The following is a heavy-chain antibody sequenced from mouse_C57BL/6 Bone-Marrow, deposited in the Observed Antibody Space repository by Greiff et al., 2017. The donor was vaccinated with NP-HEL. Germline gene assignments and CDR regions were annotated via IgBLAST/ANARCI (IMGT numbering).Heavy chain of an antibody. Sequence: EVQLQESGGGLVQPGGSMKLSCVASGFTFSNYWVNWVRQSPEKGLEWVAQIRLKSDNYATHYAESVKGRFTISRDDSKSSVYLQMNNLRAGDTGIYYCTVGVGGCAYWGQGTLVTVSA. CDR1: GFTFSNYW. CDR2: IRLKSDNYAT. D-gene: IGHD3-3*01. J-gene: IGHJ3*01. CDR3: TVGVGGCAY. V-gene: IGHV6-3*01.